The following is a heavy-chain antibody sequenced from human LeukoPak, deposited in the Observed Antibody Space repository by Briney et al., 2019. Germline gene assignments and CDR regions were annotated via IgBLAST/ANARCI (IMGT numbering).Heavy chain of an antibody. CDR1: GYSFTYYW. Sequence: GESLKISCKGSGYSFTYYWIGWVRQMPGRGLEWMGIIYPGDSDTRYSPSFQGHVTISADKSISTAYLQWSNLKASDTAMYYLAGRGSGSQSTGVDYWGQGTLVTVSS. CDR2: IYPGDSDT. CDR3: AGRGSGSQSTGVDY. J-gene: IGHJ4*02. D-gene: IGHD1-26*01. V-gene: IGHV5-51*01.